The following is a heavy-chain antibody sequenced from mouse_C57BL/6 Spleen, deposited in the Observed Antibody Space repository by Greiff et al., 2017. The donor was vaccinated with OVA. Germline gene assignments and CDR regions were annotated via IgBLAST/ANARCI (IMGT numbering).Heavy chain of an antibody. V-gene: IGHV1-55*01. CDR2: IYPGSGST. D-gene: IGHD2-4*01. CDR3: ARRGLRRWAMDY. Sequence: QVQLKQPGAELVKPGASVKMSCKASGYTFTSYWITWVKQRPGQGLEWIGDIYPGSGSTNYNEKFKSKATLTVDTSSSTAYMQLSSLTSEDSAVYYCARRGLRRWAMDYWGQGTSVTVSS. J-gene: IGHJ4*01. CDR1: GYTFTSYW.